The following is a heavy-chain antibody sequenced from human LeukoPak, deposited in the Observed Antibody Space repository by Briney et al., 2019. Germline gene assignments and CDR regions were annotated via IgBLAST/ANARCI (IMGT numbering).Heavy chain of an antibody. CDR3: AKNAPRGYYYDSRAKL. V-gene: IGHV3-23*01. Sequence: PGGSLRLSCAASGFTFSSYAMSWVRQAPGKGLEWVSAISGSGGSTYYADSVKGRLTISRDNSKNTLYLQMNSLRAEDTAVYYCAKNAPRGYYYDSRAKLGGQGTLVTVSS. J-gene: IGHJ4*02. CDR1: GFTFSSYA. D-gene: IGHD3-22*01. CDR2: ISGSGGST.